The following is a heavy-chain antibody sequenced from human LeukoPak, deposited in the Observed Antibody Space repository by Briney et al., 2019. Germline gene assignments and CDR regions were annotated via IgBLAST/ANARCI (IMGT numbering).Heavy chain of an antibody. V-gene: IGHV1-24*01. CDR1: GYTLTELS. CDR3: ATSFMATTTIDY. D-gene: IGHD5-24*01. Sequence: GASVTVSCKVSGYTLTELSMHWVRQAPGKGLEGMGGFDPEDGETIYAQKFQGRVTMTEDTSTDTAYMELSSLRSEDTAVYYCATSFMATTTIDYWGQGTLVTVSS. J-gene: IGHJ4*02. CDR2: FDPEDGET.